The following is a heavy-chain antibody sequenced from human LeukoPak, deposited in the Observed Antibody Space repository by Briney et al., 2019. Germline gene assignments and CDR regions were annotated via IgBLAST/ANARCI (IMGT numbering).Heavy chain of an antibody. Sequence: SETLSLTCTVSGYSISSGYYWGWIRQPPGKGLEWIGSIYHSGSTYYNPSLKSRVTISVDTSQNQFSMNLNSVTAADTAVYYCAKGAGPPWFDPWGQGTLVTVSS. CDR3: AKGAGPPWFDP. D-gene: IGHD6-19*01. CDR2: IYHSGST. V-gene: IGHV4-38-2*02. CDR1: GYSISSGYY. J-gene: IGHJ5*02.